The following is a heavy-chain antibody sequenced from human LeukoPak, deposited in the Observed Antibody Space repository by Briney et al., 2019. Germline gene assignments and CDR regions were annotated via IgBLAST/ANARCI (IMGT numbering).Heavy chain of an antibody. CDR2: VWNDGSNP. J-gene: IGHJ4*02. Sequence: GGSLRLSCAASGFTFNSYAMHWVRQAPGKGLEWVAVVWNDGSNPYHADFAEGRFTISRDNSKNTSYLQIHNLRAEDTAVYYCASVSSGWYRSFDYWGQGALVTVSS. V-gene: IGHV3-33*08. CDR3: ASVSSGWYRSFDY. D-gene: IGHD6-19*01. CDR1: GFTFNSYA.